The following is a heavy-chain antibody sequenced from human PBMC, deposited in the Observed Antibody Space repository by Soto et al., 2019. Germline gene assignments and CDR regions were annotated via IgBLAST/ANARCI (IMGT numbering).Heavy chain of an antibody. CDR2: IIPIFGTA. V-gene: IGHV1-69*13. Sequence: ASVTVSCTASGGTFSSYAISWVRQAPGQGLEWMGGIIPIFGTANYAQKFQGRVTITADESTSTAYMELSSLRSEDTAVYYCAREYSSSSPLNYYYYGMDVWGQGTTVTVSS. CDR1: GGTFSSYA. D-gene: IGHD6-6*01. J-gene: IGHJ6*02. CDR3: AREYSSSSPLNYYYYGMDV.